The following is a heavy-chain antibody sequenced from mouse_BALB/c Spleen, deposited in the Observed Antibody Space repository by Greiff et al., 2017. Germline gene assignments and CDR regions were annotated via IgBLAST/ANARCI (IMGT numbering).Heavy chain of an antibody. V-gene: IGHV10S3*01. D-gene: IGHD1-1*01. Sequence: GGGLVQPKGSLKLSCAASGFTFNTNAMNWVRQAPGKGLEWVARIRSKSNNYATYYADSVKDRFTISRDDSQSMLYLQMNNLKTEDTAMYYCVRDETTVAPFAYWGQGTLVTVSA. CDR3: VRDETTVAPFAY. CDR2: IRSKSNNYAT. J-gene: IGHJ3*01. CDR1: GFTFNTNA.